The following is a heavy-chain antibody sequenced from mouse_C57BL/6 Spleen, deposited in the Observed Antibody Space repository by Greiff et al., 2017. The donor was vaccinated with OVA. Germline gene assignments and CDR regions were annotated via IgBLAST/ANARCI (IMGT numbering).Heavy chain of an antibody. J-gene: IGHJ4*01. V-gene: IGHV1-80*01. CDR3: ARGYYGSQGAMDY. D-gene: IGHD1-1*01. CDR2: IYPGDGDT. CDR1: GYSFSSYW. Sequence: QVQLQQSGAELVKPGASVKISCKASGYSFSSYWMNWVKQWPGKGLEWIGQIYPGDGDTNYNGKVKGKAPLTADKSSSAAYMQLSGLTSEDSAVYFSARGYYGSQGAMDYWGQGTSVTVSS.